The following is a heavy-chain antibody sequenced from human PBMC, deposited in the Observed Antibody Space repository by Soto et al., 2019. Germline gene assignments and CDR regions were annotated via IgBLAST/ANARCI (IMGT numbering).Heavy chain of an antibody. CDR2: IYYSGST. D-gene: IGHD3-10*01. CDR3: ARDRGSGMYYYYGMDV. CDR1: GGSISSGGYY. Sequence: PSETLSLTCTVSGGSISSGGYYWSWIRQHPGKGLEWIGYIYYSGSTYYNPSLKSRVTISVDTSKNQFSLKLSSVTAADTAVYYCARDRGSGMYYYYGMDVWGQGTTVTVSS. V-gene: IGHV4-31*03. J-gene: IGHJ6*02.